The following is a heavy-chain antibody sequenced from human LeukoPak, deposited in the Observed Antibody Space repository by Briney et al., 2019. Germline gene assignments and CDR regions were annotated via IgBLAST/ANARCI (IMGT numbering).Heavy chain of an antibody. CDR2: INPSSDGGTT. J-gene: IGHJ4*02. V-gene: IGHV3-15*01. D-gene: IGHD5-18*01. Sequence: PGGSLRLSCAASGLTFSNAWMSWVRQAPGKGLEWVGHINPSSDGGTTDYAAPVKGRFSISRDDSKNTLHLQMNRLKTEDTAVYYCTTGTWIQLWLADYWGQGTLVTVSS. CDR1: GLTFSNAW. CDR3: TTGTWIQLWLADY.